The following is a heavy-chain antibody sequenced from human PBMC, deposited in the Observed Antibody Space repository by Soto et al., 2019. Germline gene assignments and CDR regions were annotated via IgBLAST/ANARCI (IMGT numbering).Heavy chain of an antibody. Sequence: ASVKVSCKASGYTFTSYGISWVRQSPGQGLEWMGWISAYNGNTNYAQKLQGRVTMTTDTSTSTAYMELRSLRSDDTAVYYCGRGLGYCSGGSCYYYYGMDVWGQGTTVTVSS. V-gene: IGHV1-18*01. CDR2: ISAYNGNT. CDR3: GRGLGYCSGGSCYYYYGMDV. D-gene: IGHD2-15*01. CDR1: GYTFTSYG. J-gene: IGHJ6*02.